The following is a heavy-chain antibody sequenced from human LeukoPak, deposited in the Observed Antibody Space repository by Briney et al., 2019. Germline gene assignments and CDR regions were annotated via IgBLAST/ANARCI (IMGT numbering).Heavy chain of an antibody. CDR1: GFTFTSYA. CDR3: AKGESIAAASPLGY. Sequence: GGSLRLSCAASGFTFTSYAMIWVREAPGEGLEWVSAISGSGGSTHYADSVKGRFTISRDNSKNTLYLHMSSLRAEDTAVYYCAKGESIAAASPLGYWGQGTLVTVSS. D-gene: IGHD6-13*01. CDR2: ISGSGGST. J-gene: IGHJ4*02. V-gene: IGHV3-23*01.